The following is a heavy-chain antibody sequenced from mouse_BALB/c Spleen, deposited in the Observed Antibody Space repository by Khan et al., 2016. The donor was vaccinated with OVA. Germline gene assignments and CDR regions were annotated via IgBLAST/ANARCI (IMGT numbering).Heavy chain of an antibody. CDR2: IRNKANGYTT. Sequence: EVGLVESGGGLVQPGGSLRLSCATSGFTFTDYYMSWVRQPPGKALEWLGFIRNKANGYTTEYSASVKGRFTISRDNSQSIVYLQMNTLRGEDSATYYCARETVVDIYWYLDVWGAGTTVTVSS. CDR1: GFTFTDYY. D-gene: IGHD1-1*01. V-gene: IGHV7-3*02. J-gene: IGHJ1*01. CDR3: ARETVVDIYWYLDV.